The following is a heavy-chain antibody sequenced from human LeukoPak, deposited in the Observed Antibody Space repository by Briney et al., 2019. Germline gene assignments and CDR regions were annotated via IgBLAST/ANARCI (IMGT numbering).Heavy chain of an antibody. V-gene: IGHV3-33*01. CDR2: IWYDGSNQ. Sequence: GRSLRLSCAASGFTFRNDGMHWVRQAPGKGLEWVAVIWYDGSNQYYADSVKGRYTVSRDNSKNTLYLQMNSLRAEDTAVYYCARDISARYMDVWGKGTTVTVSS. D-gene: IGHD6-25*01. CDR3: ARDISARYMDV. J-gene: IGHJ6*04. CDR1: GFTFRNDG.